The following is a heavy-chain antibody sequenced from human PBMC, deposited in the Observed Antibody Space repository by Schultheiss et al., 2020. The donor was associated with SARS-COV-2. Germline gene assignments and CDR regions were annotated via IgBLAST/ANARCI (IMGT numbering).Heavy chain of an antibody. CDR2: ISYDGSNK. CDR3: AKDWGSGYYYYFDY. CDR1: GFTFSSYA. V-gene: IGHV3-30*04. D-gene: IGHD3-22*01. J-gene: IGHJ4*02. Sequence: GGSLRLSCAASGFTFSSYAMSWVRQAPGKGLEWVAVISYDGSNKYYADSVKGRFTISRDNSKNTLYLQMNSLRAEDTAVYYCAKDWGSGYYYYFDYWGQGTLVTVSS.